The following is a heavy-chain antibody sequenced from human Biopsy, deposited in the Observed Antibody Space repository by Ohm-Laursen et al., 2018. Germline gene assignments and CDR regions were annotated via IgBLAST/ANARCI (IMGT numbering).Heavy chain of an antibody. CDR3: VRGRAY. J-gene: IGHJ4*02. Sequence: GSLRLSCSASGFTVSTTYMSWVRQAPGKGLEWVSIIYLDGNTYYTDSVKGRFTTPRDNSKNALYLQMNSLRPADTAKYYCVRGRAYWGRGTLVTVSS. CDR1: GFTVSTTY. CDR2: IYLDGNT. V-gene: IGHV3-53*01.